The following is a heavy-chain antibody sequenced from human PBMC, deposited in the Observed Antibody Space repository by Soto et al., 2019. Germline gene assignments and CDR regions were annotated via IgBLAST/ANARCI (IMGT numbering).Heavy chain of an antibody. V-gene: IGHV1-2*02. J-gene: IGHJ5*02. CDR1: GYTFTGYY. CDR2: INPNSGNT. CDR3: ARGEVDKAPFDP. D-gene: IGHD5-18*01. Sequence: QVQLVQSGAEVKKPGASVKVSCKASGYTFTGYYMHWVRQAPGQGLEWMGWINPNSGNTKYVQKVQGRVIMNRDTAIRTGYMGLSRLKSDDTAVYYCARGEVDKAPFDPWGQGTLVTVSS.